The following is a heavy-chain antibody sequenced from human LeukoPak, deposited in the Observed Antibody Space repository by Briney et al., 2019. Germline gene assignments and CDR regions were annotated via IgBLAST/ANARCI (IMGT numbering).Heavy chain of an antibody. Sequence: PGGSLRLSCAASGFTFSSYAMHWVRQAPGKGLELVAVIWYDVRNQYYADSVKGRFTISRDNSKNTLYLQMNSLRAEDTALYYCARTYYHMDVWGKGATVTVSS. J-gene: IGHJ6*03. V-gene: IGHV3-33*01. CDR1: GFTFSSYA. CDR3: ARTYYHMDV. CDR2: IWYDVRNQ.